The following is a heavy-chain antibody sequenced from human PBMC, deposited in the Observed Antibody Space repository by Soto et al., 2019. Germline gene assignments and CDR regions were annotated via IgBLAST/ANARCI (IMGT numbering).Heavy chain of an antibody. CDR3: ARGDYGDSYYGMDV. CDR2: IWYDGSNK. Sequence: QVRLVESGGGVVQPGRSLRLSCAASGFTFSSYGMHWVRQAPGKGLEWVAVIWYDGSNKYYADSVKGRFTISRDNSKNTLYLQMNSLRAEDTAVYYCARGDYGDSYYGMDVWGQGTTVTVSS. D-gene: IGHD4-17*01. V-gene: IGHV3-33*01. CDR1: GFTFSSYG. J-gene: IGHJ6*02.